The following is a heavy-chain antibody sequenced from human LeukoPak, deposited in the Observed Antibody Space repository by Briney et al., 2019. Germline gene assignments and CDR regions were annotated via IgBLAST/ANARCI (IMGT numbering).Heavy chain of an antibody. V-gene: IGHV1-18*01. CDR2: ISAYNGNT. J-gene: IGHJ3*02. Sequence: ASVKVSCKTSGYTFTNYGISWVRQAPGQGLEWMGWISAYNGNTNYAQKLQGRVTMTTDTSTSTAYMELRSLRSDDTAVYYCATLWDVYCSGGSCLTRYAFDIWGQGTMVTVSS. CDR3: ATLWDVYCSGGSCLTRYAFDI. D-gene: IGHD2-15*01. CDR1: GYTFTNYG.